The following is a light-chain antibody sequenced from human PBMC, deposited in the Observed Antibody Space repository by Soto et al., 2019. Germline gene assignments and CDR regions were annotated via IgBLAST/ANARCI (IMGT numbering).Light chain of an antibody. V-gene: IGKV3-15*01. CDR2: GAS. J-gene: IGKJ5*01. CDR3: QQYNNWPPIT. Sequence: EIVMTQSPATLSVSPGERATLSCRASQSVSSNLAWYQQKPGQAPRLLIYGASTRATGIPDRFSGSGSGTDFTLTISRLEPEDFAVYYCQQYNNWPPITFGQGKRLEIK. CDR1: QSVSSN.